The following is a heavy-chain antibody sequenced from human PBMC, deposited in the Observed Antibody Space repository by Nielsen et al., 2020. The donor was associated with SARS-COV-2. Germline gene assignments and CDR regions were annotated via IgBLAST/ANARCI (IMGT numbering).Heavy chain of an antibody. V-gene: IGHV4-31*03. D-gene: IGHD1-1*01. CDR3: ARHEGTQNWFDP. J-gene: IGHJ5*02. CDR2: IYYSGST. CDR1: GGSISSGGYY. Sequence: SETLSLTCTVSGGSISSGGYYWSWIRQHPGKGLEWIGYIYYSGSTYYNPSLKSRVTISVDTSKNQFSLKLSSVTAADTAVYYCARHEGTQNWFDPWGQGTLVTVSS.